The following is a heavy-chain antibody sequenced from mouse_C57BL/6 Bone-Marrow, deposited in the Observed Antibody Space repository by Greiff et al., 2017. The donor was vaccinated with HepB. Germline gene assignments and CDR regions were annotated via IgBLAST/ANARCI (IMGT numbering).Heavy chain of an antibody. CDR3: ARGGLGDY. CDR2: IDPSDSYT. D-gene: IGHD3-1*01. V-gene: IGHV1-69*01. Sequence: VQLQQPGAELVMPGASVKLSCKASGYTFTSYWMHWVKQRPGQGLEWIGEIDPSDSYTNYNQKFKGKSTLTVDKSSSTAYMQLSSLTSEDSAVYYWARGGLGDYWGQGTTLTVSS. CDR1: GYTFTSYW. J-gene: IGHJ2*01.